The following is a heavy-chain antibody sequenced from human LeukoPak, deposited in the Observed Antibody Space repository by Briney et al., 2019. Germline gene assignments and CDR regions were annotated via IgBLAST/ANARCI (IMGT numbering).Heavy chain of an antibody. Sequence: PSETLSLTCTVSGGSISSYYWSWIRQPPGKGLEWIGYIDYSGSTNYNPSLKSRVTISVDTSKNQFSLKLSSVTAADTAVYYCARADAEYSSSWDPYYFDYWGQGTLVTVSS. CDR3: ARADAEYSSSWDPYYFDY. CDR1: GGSISSYY. D-gene: IGHD6-6*01. V-gene: IGHV4-59*08. CDR2: IDYSGST. J-gene: IGHJ4*02.